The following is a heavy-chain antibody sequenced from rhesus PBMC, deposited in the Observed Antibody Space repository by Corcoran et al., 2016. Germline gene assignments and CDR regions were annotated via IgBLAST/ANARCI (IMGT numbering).Heavy chain of an antibody. CDR3: ATMGQLAL. J-gene: IGHJ4*01. Sequence: EVQLVQSGAEVKKPGASVKISCKASGYTFTDYYLHWERQAPGKGLEWMGRVDPEDGEAIHAQYFQDRVTITADTSTDTAYMELSSLRSEDTAVYYCATMGQLALWGQGVLVTVSS. D-gene: IGHD6-25*01. V-gene: IGHV1-111*02. CDR1: GYTFTDYY. CDR2: VDPEDGEA.